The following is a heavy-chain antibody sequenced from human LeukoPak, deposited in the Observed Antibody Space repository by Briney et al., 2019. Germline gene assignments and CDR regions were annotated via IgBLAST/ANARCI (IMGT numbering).Heavy chain of an antibody. V-gene: IGHV4-34*01. Sequence: SDTLSLTCAVYGGSFSSYYWSWIRQAPGKGLDGIVEINHIGSANYNPSLKSRVTISVDTSKNQFSLQLSSVPAADTAVYYCARTSQTSSSWPPGVVDVWGQGTTVTASS. J-gene: IGHJ6*02. CDR2: INHIGSA. D-gene: IGHD6-13*01. CDR3: ARTSQTSSSWPPGVVDV. CDR1: GGSFSSYY.